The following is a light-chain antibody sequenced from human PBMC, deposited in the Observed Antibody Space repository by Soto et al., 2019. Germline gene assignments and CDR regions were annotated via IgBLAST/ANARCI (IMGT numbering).Light chain of an antibody. Sequence: DIQMTQSPTSLSASVGDRVTITCRASQGIRNYVAWYQQIPGKAPKLLIYAASPLQSGVPSRFRGSGSGTDFTLTINGLQPDDVANYSRQKYSSVPVFGPGTKVEIK. J-gene: IGKJ3*01. CDR1: QGIRNY. CDR2: AAS. CDR3: QKYSSVPV. V-gene: IGKV1-27*01.